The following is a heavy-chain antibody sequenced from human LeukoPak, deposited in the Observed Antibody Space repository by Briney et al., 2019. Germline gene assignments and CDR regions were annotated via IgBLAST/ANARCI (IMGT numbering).Heavy chain of an antibody. CDR3: ARWSVGSSSFDN. CDR1: GGSISSSNW. CDR2: IYHSGTT. J-gene: IGHJ4*02. V-gene: IGHV4-4*02. D-gene: IGHD6-13*01. Sequence: SETLSLTCAVSGGSISSSNWWTWVRQPPGKGLEWIGEIYHSGTTNYNPSLKSRVTISVDKSKNQFSLKLNSVTAADTAVYYCARWSVGSSSFDNWGQGTLVTVSS.